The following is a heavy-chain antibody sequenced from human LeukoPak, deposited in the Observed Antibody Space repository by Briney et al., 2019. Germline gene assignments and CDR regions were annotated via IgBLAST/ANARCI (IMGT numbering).Heavy chain of an antibody. V-gene: IGHV1-18*01. Sequence: ASVKVSCKASGYTFTSYGISWVRQAPGQGLESMGWISAYNGNTNYAQKLQGRVTMTTDTSTSTAYMELRSLRSEDTAVYYCARDRGGYSSSWYGPDFDYWGQGTLVTVSS. CDR3: ARDRGGYSSSWYGPDFDY. J-gene: IGHJ4*02. D-gene: IGHD6-13*01. CDR2: ISAYNGNT. CDR1: GYTFTSYG.